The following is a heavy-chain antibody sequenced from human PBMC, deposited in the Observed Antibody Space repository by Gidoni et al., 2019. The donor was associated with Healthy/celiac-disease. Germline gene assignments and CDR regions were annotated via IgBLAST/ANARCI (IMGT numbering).Heavy chain of an antibody. CDR3: ASHHEKYTEVDY. CDR2: ISGSGGST. D-gene: IGHD1-1*01. J-gene: IGHJ4*02. V-gene: IGHV3-23*01. CDR1: GFTFSRYA. Sequence: EVQLLESGGGLVQPGGSLILSCAASGFTFSRYAMSWVRQAPGKGLEWVSAISGSGGSTYYADSVKGRFTISRDNSKNTLYLQMNSLRAEDTAVYYCASHHEKYTEVDYWGQGTLVTVSS.